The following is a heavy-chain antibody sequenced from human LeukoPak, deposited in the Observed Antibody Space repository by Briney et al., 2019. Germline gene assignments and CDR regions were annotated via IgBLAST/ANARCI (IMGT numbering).Heavy chain of an antibody. CDR1: GGPISSGDYY. CDR3: ARVSLITFGGPFDY. Sequence: PSQTLSLTCTVSGGPISSGDYYWRWVRQPPGKGLEWVGYIYYSGSTYYNPSLKSRVTISVDTSKNQFSLKLSSVTAADTAVYYCARVSLITFGGPFDYWGQGTLVTVSS. J-gene: IGHJ4*02. CDR2: IYYSGST. D-gene: IGHD3-16*01. V-gene: IGHV4-30-4*08.